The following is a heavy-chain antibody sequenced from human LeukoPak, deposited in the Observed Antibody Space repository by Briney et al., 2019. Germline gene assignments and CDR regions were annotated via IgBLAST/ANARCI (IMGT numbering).Heavy chain of an antibody. J-gene: IGHJ4*02. V-gene: IGHV3-15*01. CDR2: IKTKADGGTT. CDR1: AFTFSNAW. Sequence: GGSLTLSCEASAFTFSNAWMNWVRQDPGKGLEWLGRIKTKADGGTTDYAAPVKGRFTISRDDSKNKLYLQMNSLTTEDTAVYYCVNFYFDYWGQGTLVTVSS. CDR3: VNFYFDY. D-gene: IGHD5-24*01.